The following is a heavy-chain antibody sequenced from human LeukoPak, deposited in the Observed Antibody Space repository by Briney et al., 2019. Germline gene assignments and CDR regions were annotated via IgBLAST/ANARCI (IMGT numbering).Heavy chain of an antibody. J-gene: IGHJ4*02. CDR2: ISGSHTYI. V-gene: IGHV3-21*01. CDR3: ARDREWEVFDY. Sequence: GGSLRLSCEGSGFTFGNYWMSWVRQAPGKGLEWVSSISGSHTYIAYADSVKGRFTISRDNAKNSLYLQMNSLRADDTAVYYCARDREWEVFDYWGQGTLVTVSS. D-gene: IGHD1-26*01. CDR1: GFTFGNYW.